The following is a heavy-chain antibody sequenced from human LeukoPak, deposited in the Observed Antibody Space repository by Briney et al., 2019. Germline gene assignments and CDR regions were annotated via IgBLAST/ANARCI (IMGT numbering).Heavy chain of an antibody. V-gene: IGHV4-39*01. Sequence: SETLSLTCTVSGGSISSDSYYWAWIRQPPGKGLEWIASIYYSGSTYYSPSLKSRVTISVDTSRNQFSLKLSSVTAADTAVYYCASLAVAGLSEGYWGQGTLVTVSS. D-gene: IGHD6-19*01. J-gene: IGHJ4*02. CDR1: GGSISSDSYY. CDR3: ASLAVAGLSEGY. CDR2: IYYSGST.